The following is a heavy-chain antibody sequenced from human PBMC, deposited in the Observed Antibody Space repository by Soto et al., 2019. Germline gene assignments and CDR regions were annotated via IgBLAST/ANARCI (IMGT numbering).Heavy chain of an antibody. CDR2: TGSGTGPG. CDR3: ARRDSGGFYRFFDS. V-gene: IGHV1-69*06. Sequence: SVKVSCKASGGSLSTNPISWVRQAPGQGLEWMGGTGSGTGPGNHARKFQGRLTVTADKSTSTVYMELTNLSSEDTAVYYCARRDSGGFYRFFDSWGQGTLVTVSS. CDR1: GGSLSTNP. J-gene: IGHJ4*02. D-gene: IGHD2-15*01.